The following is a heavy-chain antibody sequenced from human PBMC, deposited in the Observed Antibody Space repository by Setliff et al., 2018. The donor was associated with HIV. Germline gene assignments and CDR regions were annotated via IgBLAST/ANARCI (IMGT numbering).Heavy chain of an antibody. CDR3: ARSSRGCCSGGRCYGFDP. J-gene: IGHJ5*02. Sequence: SETLSLTCTVSGGSISSDSYYRGWIHQPPGKGLEWIGSLFYSGSPDYNPSLKSRITISIDTSKRQFSLNLISVTAADTAVYYCARSSRGCCSGGRCYGFDPWGQGNLGTGSS. CDR1: GGSISSDSYY. V-gene: IGHV4-39*07. D-gene: IGHD2-15*01. CDR2: LFYSGSP.